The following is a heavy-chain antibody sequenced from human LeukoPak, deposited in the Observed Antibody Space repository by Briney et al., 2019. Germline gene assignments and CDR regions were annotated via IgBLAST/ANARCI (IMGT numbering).Heavy chain of an antibody. CDR3: AKDWFATTDY. CDR1: GFPFSISW. D-gene: IGHD1-1*01. V-gene: IGHV3-74*01. J-gene: IGHJ4*02. Sequence: GGSLRLSCAASGFPFSISWMHWFRQVPGKGLMWVSRITTDETTTYADSVRGRFTISRDNAKNTVYLQMNSLRVEDTAVYYCAKDWFATTDYWGQGILVTVSS. CDR2: ITTDETT.